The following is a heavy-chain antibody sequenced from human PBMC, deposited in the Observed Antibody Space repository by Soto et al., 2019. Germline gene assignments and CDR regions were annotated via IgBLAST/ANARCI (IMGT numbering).Heavy chain of an antibody. Sequence: PGGSLRLSCAASGFTFSSYAMHWVRQAPGKGLEWVEVISYDGSNKYYADSVKGRFTISRDNSKNTLYLQMNSLRAEDTAVYYCARLEREYDSSGLNDAFDXWGQGTMVTVS. CDR2: ISYDGSNK. J-gene: IGHJ3*02. CDR3: ARLEREYDSSGLNDAFDX. V-gene: IGHV3-30-3*01. CDR1: GFTFSSYA. D-gene: IGHD3-22*01.